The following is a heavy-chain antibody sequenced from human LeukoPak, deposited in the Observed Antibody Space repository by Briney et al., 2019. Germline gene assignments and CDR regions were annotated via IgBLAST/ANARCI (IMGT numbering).Heavy chain of an antibody. CDR3: ARMSSGYEDY. CDR2: IGTSGSTI. CDR1: GFTFSTYA. V-gene: IGHV3-23*01. Sequence: GGSLRLSCSGSGFTFSTYAMRWVRQAPAKGLEWVSAIGTSGSTIYYADSVKGRFTISRDNSRNTVYLQMNSLRAEDTAVYYCARMSSGYEDYWGQGTLVTVSS. J-gene: IGHJ4*02. D-gene: IGHD3-22*01.